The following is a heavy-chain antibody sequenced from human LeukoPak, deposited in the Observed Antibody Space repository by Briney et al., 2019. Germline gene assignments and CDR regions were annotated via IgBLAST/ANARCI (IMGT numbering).Heavy chain of an antibody. D-gene: IGHD3-16*02. J-gene: IGHJ4*02. CDR1: GFTFSSYA. CDR2: ISGSGGST. V-gene: IGHV3-23*01. Sequence: GGSLRLSCAASGFTFSSYAMSWVRQAPGKGLEWVSAISGSGGSTYYADSVKGRFTISRDNSKNTLYLQMNSLRAEDTAVYYCARAGGYDYVWGSYRYPLFDYWGQGTLVTVSS. CDR3: ARAGGYDYVWGSYRYPLFDY.